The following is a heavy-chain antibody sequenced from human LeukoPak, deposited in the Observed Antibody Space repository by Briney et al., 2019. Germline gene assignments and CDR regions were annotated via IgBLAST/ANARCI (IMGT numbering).Heavy chain of an antibody. D-gene: IGHD5-18*01. V-gene: IGHV4-39*07. CDR2: IYYSGST. CDR3: AGGLNTAMVPNWFDP. J-gene: IGHJ5*02. Sequence: PSETLSLTCTVSGGSISTSNYYWGWIRQPPGKGLEWIGSIYYSGSTYYNPSLKSRVTISVDTSKNQFSLKLSSVTAADTAVYYCAGGLNTAMVPNWFDPWGQGTLVTVSS. CDR1: GGSISTSNYY.